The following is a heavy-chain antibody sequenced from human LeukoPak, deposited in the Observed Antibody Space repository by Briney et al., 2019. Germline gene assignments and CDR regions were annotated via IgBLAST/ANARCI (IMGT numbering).Heavy chain of an antibody. Sequence: SETLSLTCTVSGGSISSGSYYWSWIRQPAGKGLEWIGRIYTSGSTNYNPSLKSRVTISVDTSKNQFSLKLSSVTAADTAVYYCARDRSSSWSYYYYMDVWGKGTTVTVSS. CDR1: GGSISSGSYY. V-gene: IGHV4-61*02. CDR2: IYTSGST. J-gene: IGHJ6*03. D-gene: IGHD6-13*01. CDR3: ARDRSSSWSYYYYMDV.